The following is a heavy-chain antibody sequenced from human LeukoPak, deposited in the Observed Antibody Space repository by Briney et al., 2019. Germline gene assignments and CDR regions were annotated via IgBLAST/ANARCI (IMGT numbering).Heavy chain of an antibody. D-gene: IGHD3-10*01. CDR3: ARDSLWFGELLDY. CDR1: GFTFSSYN. J-gene: IGHJ4*02. Sequence: GGSLRLSCAASGFTFSSYNMNWVRQAPGKGLEWVSSISSSSSYIYYADSVKGRFTISRDNAKNSLYLQMNSLRAEDTAVYYCARDSLWFGELLDYWGQGTLATVSS. CDR2: ISSSSSYI. V-gene: IGHV3-21*01.